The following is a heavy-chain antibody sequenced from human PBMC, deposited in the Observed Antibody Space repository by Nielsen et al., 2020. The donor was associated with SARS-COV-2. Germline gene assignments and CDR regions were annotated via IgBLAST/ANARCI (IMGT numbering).Heavy chain of an antibody. CDR1: GFTFSSYG. D-gene: IGHD3-10*01. V-gene: IGHV3-30*18. Sequence: GESLKISCAASGFTFSSYGMHWVRQAPGKGLEWVAVISYDGSNKYYADSVKGRFTISRDNSKNTLYLQMNSLRAEDTAVYYCAKEGKAGAFDIWGQGTMVTVSS. CDR2: ISYDGSNK. J-gene: IGHJ3*02. CDR3: AKEGKAGAFDI.